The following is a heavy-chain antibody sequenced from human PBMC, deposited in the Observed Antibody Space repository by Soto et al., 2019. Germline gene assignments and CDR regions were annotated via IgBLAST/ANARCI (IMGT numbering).Heavy chain of an antibody. CDR3: AKDLGLWFGPTYFDY. J-gene: IGHJ4*02. CDR2: ISYDGSNK. V-gene: IGHV3-30*18. Sequence: GGSLRLSCADAGFSVSTSYFSWVRKAPGKGLEWVAVISYDGSNKYYADSVKGRFTISRDNSKNTLYLQMNSLRAEDTAVYYCAKDLGLWFGPTYFDYCGQGTLVTVS. D-gene: IGHD3-10*01. CDR1: GFSVSTSY.